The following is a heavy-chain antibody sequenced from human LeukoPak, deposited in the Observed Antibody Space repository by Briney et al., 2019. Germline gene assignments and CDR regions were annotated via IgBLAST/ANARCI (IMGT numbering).Heavy chain of an antibody. CDR1: GGSFSGYY. Sequence: SETLSLTCTVYGGSFSGYYWSWIRQPPGKGLEWIGEINHSGSTNYDPSLKSRVTISVDTSKNQFSLKLSSVTAADTAVYYCARSDWFRGEETPTWGQGTLVTVSS. CDR2: INHSGST. D-gene: IGHD3-9*01. V-gene: IGHV4-34*01. CDR3: ARSDWFRGEETPT. J-gene: IGHJ5*02.